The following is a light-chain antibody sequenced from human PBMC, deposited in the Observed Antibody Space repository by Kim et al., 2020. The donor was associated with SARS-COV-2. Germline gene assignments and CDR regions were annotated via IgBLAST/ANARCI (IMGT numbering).Light chain of an antibody. CDR1: SSNIRSNA. J-gene: IGLJ2*01. Sequence: GQRVTISCCGSSSNIRSNAVNWYQQLAGTAPKLLIYSNNQRPSGVPDRFSGSKSGTSASLAISGLQSEDEADYCCAAWDDSLNGVVFGGGTQLTVL. CDR3: AAWDDSLNGVV. V-gene: IGLV1-44*01. CDR2: SNN.